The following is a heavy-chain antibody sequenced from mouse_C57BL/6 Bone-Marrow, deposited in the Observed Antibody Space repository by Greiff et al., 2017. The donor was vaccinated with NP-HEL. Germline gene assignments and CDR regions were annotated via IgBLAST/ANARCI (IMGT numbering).Heavy chain of an antibody. D-gene: IGHD2-3*01. CDR3: ARFYDGYSFDY. CDR2: INPSTGGT. J-gene: IGHJ2*01. V-gene: IGHV1-42*01. CDR1: GYSFTGYY. Sequence: VQLQQSGPELVKPGASVKISCKASGYSFTGYYMNWVKQSPEKSLEWIGEINPSTGGTTYNQKFKAKATLTVDKSSSTAYMQLKSLTSEDSAVYYCARFYDGYSFDYWGQGTTLTVSS.